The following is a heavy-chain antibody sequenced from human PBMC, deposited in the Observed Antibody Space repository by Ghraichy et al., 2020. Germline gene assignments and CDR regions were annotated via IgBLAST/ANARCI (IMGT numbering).Heavy chain of an antibody. V-gene: IGHV1-2*02. Sequence: ASMKVSCKASGYRFTGNYIHWVRQAPGQGLEWMGWINPSSGDTNYAQKFQGRVTMTRDTSISTAYVDLSGLRSDDTAMYYCARDLIGTGAKNSFDPWGQGTLVTVSS. D-gene: IGHD1-26*01. CDR1: GYRFTGNY. CDR3: ARDLIGTGAKNSFDP. J-gene: IGHJ5*02. CDR2: INPSSGDT.